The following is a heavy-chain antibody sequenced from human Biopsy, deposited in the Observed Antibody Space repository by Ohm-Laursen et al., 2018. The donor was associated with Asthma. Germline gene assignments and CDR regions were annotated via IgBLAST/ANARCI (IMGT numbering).Heavy chain of an antibody. Sequence: SQTLSLTCTVSGDSIDSGDYSWTWIRQSPGLGLEWIGYIYRNGDTYYNPTLKNRVTISIDRSKNQFSLRLRYVTAADTAVYYCARGWNCGGDCYSLDSWGQGTLVTVSS. D-gene: IGHD2-21*02. V-gene: IGHV4-30-2*06. CDR2: IYRNGDT. J-gene: IGHJ4*02. CDR1: GDSIDSGDYS. CDR3: ARGWNCGGDCYSLDS.